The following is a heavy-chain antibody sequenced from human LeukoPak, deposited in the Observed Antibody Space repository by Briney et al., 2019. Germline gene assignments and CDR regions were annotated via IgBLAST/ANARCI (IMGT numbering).Heavy chain of an antibody. V-gene: IGHV1-18*01. CDR1: GYTFTSYG. Sequence: GASVKVSCKASGYTFTSYGISWVRQAPGQGLEWMGWISAYNGNTNYAQKFQGSVTMTRNTSISTAYMELSSLRSEDTAVYYCARGGTAVKNDFDYWGQGTLVTVSS. CDR2: ISAYNGNT. CDR3: ARGGTAVKNDFDY. J-gene: IGHJ4*02. D-gene: IGHD4-17*01.